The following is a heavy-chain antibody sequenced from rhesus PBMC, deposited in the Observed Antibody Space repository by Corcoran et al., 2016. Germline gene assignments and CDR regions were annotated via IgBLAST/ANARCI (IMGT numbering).Heavy chain of an antibody. Sequence: QVQLKESGPGLVKHSETLSLTCAGSGYSISRVYGWCLSRWPPGKGRGGDGVKGLECCRYIGSRSGSTNYHPSLKSRVTFSIATSKNPFSLKLSSVTAPDTAVYYCARESTAAGFDYWGQGVLVTVSS. CDR1: GYSISRVYG. CDR3: ARESTAAGFDY. CDR2: IGSRSGST. J-gene: IGHJ4*01. D-gene: IGHD4-29*01. V-gene: IGHV4-127*01.